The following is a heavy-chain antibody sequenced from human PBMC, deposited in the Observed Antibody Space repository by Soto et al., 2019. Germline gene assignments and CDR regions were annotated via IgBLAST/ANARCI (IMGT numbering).Heavy chain of an antibody. D-gene: IGHD6-13*01. V-gene: IGHV3-33*01. Sequence: QVQLVESGGGVVQPGRSLRLSCAASGFTFSSYGMHWVRQAPGKGLEWVAVIWYDGSNKYYADSVKGRFTISRDNSKNTLYLQMNSLRAEDTAVYYCARVGQQLVKGGYYYYYGMDVWGQGTTVTVSS. CDR3: ARVGQQLVKGGYYYYYGMDV. J-gene: IGHJ6*02. CDR1: GFTFSSYG. CDR2: IWYDGSNK.